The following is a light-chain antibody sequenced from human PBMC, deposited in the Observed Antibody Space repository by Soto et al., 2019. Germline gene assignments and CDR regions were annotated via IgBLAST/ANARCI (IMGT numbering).Light chain of an antibody. J-gene: IGKJ2*01. CDR3: LQDYNYPYT. V-gene: IGKV1-6*01. CDR2: AAS. CDR1: QCIRND. Sequence: AIQITQSPSSLSASVGDRVTITCRARQCIRNDLGWYQQKPGKAPKLLIYAASSLQSGVPSRFSGSVSGTDFTLTISSLQSEDVATYYCLQDYNYPYTFGQGTKVDIK.